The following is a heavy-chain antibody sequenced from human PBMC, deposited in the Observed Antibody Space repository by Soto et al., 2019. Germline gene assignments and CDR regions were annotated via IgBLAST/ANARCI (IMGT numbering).Heavy chain of an antibody. CDR3: AKDGPMSCSGGSCYGFDY. V-gene: IGHV3-30*18. D-gene: IGHD2-15*01. CDR2: ISYDGSNK. J-gene: IGHJ4*02. CDR1: GFTFSSYG. Sequence: GGSLRLSCAASGFTFSSYGMHWVRQAPGKGLEWVAVISYDGSNKYYADSVKGRFTISRDNSKNTLYLQMNSLRAEDTAVYYCAKDGPMSCSGGSCYGFDYWGQGPLVTVSS.